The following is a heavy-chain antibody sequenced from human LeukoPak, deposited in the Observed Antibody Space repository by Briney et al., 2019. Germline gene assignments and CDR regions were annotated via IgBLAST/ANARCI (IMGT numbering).Heavy chain of an antibody. D-gene: IGHD3/OR15-3a*01. CDR2: IAHSGGT. CDR3: ARGFLRDFYFDH. J-gene: IGHJ4*02. V-gene: IGHV4-39*07. CDR1: GGSISSGGYY. Sequence: TPSETLSLTCTVSGGSISSGGYYWSWIRQSPVKGLEWIGEIAHSGGTNYNPSLKSRVNLSVDMSKNQLSLKLSSVTAADTAVYYCARGFLRDFYFDHWGQGSLVTVSS.